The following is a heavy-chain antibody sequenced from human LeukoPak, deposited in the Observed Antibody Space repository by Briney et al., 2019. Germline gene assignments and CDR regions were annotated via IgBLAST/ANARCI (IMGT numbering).Heavy chain of an antibody. CDR2: FIPMLDIR. D-gene: IGHD6-25*01. J-gene: IGHJ5*01. CDR3: ARGTAALNWFVS. V-gene: IGHV1-69*04. CDR1: GDTFSIYA. Sequence: SVRVSCKASGDTFSIYAISWLRPAPGQGLGWMGRFIPMLDIRDLAQNLRGRVTTTADKSTSTPYMDLSSLRSDDTAVYYCARGTAALNWFVSWGQGTLVGVCS.